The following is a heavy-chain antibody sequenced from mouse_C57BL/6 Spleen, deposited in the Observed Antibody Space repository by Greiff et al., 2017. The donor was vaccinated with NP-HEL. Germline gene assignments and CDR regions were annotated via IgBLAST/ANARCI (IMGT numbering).Heavy chain of an antibody. J-gene: IGHJ4*01. Sequence: DVQLVESGGGLVKPGGSLKLSCAASGFTFSDYGMHWVRQAPEKGLEWVAYISSGSSTIYYADTVKGRFTISRDNAKNTLFLQMTSLRSEDTAMDYCARWTAQATQWDYWGQGTSVTVSS. CDR3: ARWTAQATQWDY. D-gene: IGHD3-2*02. CDR2: ISSGSSTI. V-gene: IGHV5-17*01. CDR1: GFTFSDYG.